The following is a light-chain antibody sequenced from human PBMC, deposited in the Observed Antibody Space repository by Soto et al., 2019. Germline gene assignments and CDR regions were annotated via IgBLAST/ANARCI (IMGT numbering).Light chain of an antibody. CDR3: STWNTNLKVVV. Sequence: QSVLTQPPSVSAAPGQKVTISCSGSSANIGKSYVSWYQQFPTTAPKVLIYDNNHRPSGISDRFSASKSATSATLDITGVQTGDEADYYCSTWNTNLKVVVFGGGTKLTVL. J-gene: IGLJ3*02. V-gene: IGLV1-51*01. CDR2: DNN. CDR1: SANIGKSY.